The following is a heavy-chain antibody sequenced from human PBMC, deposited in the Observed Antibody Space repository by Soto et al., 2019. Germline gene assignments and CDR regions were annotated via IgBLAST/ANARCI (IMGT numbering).Heavy chain of an antibody. CDR2: INPSGGST. V-gene: IGHV1-46*03. CDR1: GYTFTSYY. J-gene: IGHJ4*02. Sequence: VASVKVSCKASGYTFTSYYMHWVRQAPGQGLEWMGIINPSGGSTSYAQKFQGRVTMTRDTSTSTVYMELSSLRSEDTAVYYCARDGIAAAGTGYYFDYWGQGTLVTVSS. D-gene: IGHD6-13*01. CDR3: ARDGIAAAGTGYYFDY.